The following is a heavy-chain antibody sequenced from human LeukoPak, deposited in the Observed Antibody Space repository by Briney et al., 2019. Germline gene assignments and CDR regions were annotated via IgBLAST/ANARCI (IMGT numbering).Heavy chain of an antibody. CDR2: ISAYNGNT. Sequence: ASVKVSCKASGYTFTSYGISWVRQAPGQGLEWMGWISAYNGNTNYAQKLQGRVTMTTDTSTSTAYMELRSLRSDDTAVYYCARDYCYGSGTREYYFDYWGQGTLVTVSS. CDR1: GYTFTSYG. D-gene: IGHD3-10*01. V-gene: IGHV1-18*01. J-gene: IGHJ4*02. CDR3: ARDYCYGSGTREYYFDY.